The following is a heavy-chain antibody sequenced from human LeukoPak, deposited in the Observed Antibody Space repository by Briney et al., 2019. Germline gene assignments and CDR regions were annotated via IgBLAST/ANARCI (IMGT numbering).Heavy chain of an antibody. CDR1: GGSISSGTYY. CDR3: AREYKDCSGGSCYSGTYDY. CDR2: IYTSGST. J-gene: IGHJ4*02. D-gene: IGHD2-15*01. V-gene: IGHV4-61*02. Sequence: SETLSLTCTVSGGSISSGTYYWSWIRQPAGKGLEWIGRIYTSGSTNYNPSLKSRVTMSVDTSKNQFSLKLSSVTAADTAVYYCAREYKDCSGGSCYSGTYDYWGQGTLVTVSS.